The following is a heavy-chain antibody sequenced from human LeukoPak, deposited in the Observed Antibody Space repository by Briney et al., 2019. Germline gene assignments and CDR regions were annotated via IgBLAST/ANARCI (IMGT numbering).Heavy chain of an antibody. V-gene: IGHV3-74*01. CDR1: GFTFSSYW. D-gene: IGHD4-23*01. Sequence: GGSLRLSCAASGFTFSSYWMHWVHQATGKGLVWVSRINSDGSSTNYADSVKGRFTISRDNAKNTLYLQMNSLRAEDTAMYYCARGPYGGNPAWSFDLWGRGTLVTVSS. CDR2: INSDGSST. CDR3: ARGPYGGNPAWSFDL. J-gene: IGHJ2*01.